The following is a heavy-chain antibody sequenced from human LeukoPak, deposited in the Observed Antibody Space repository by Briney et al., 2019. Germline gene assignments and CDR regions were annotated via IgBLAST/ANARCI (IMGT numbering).Heavy chain of an antibody. Sequence: SETLSLTCTVSGGSISSYYWSWIRQPPGKGLEWIGYIYYSGSTNYNPSLKSRVTISVDTSKNQFSLELSSVTAADTAVYYCASGIAAAGTTWFDPWGQGTLVTVSS. CDR3: ASGIAAAGTTWFDP. V-gene: IGHV4-59*08. CDR1: GGSISSYY. D-gene: IGHD6-13*01. CDR2: IYYSGST. J-gene: IGHJ5*02.